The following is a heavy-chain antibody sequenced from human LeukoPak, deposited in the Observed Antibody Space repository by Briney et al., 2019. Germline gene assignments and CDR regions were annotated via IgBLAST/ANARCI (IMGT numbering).Heavy chain of an antibody. Sequence: ASVKVSCKASGYTFTSYGISWVRQAPGQGLEWMGWISAYNGNTNYAQKLQGRVTMTTATSTSTAYMKLRSLRSDDTDVYYCARASSSWYLDYWGQGTLVTVSS. J-gene: IGHJ4*02. D-gene: IGHD6-13*01. V-gene: IGHV1-18*01. CDR1: GYTFTSYG. CDR3: ARASSSWYLDY. CDR2: ISAYNGNT.